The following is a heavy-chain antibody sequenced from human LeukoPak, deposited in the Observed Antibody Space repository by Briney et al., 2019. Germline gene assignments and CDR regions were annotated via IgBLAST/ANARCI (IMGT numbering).Heavy chain of an antibody. CDR2: VSQSGNTI. D-gene: IGHD3-10*01. J-gene: IGHJ4*02. CDR3: AREGHTYGSDF. Sequence: GGSLRLSCAASGFTFSDYYMSWVRQAPGKGLEWISYVSQSGNTIYYADSVKGRFTISRDNGKKSLYLQMSSLRAEDTGMYYCAREGHTYGSDFWGQGTLVTVSS. CDR1: GFTFSDYY. V-gene: IGHV3-11*01.